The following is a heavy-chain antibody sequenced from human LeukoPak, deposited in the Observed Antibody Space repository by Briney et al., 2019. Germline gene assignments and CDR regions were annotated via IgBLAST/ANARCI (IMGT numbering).Heavy chain of an antibody. J-gene: IGHJ4*02. Sequence: GGSLRLSCGASGFTFRNYWMQWVRQNPGKGLLWVANINSDGSIIRYADSVKGRFTISRDNAKNTLYLQMDSLRAGDTAIYYCASQWFGEVSSYWGQGILVTVSS. CDR2: INSDGSII. CDR1: GFTFRNYW. CDR3: ASQWFGEVSSY. D-gene: IGHD3-10*01. V-gene: IGHV3-74*01.